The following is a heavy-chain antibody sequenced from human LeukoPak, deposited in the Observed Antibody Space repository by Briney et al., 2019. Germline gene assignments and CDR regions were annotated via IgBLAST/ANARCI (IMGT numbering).Heavy chain of an antibody. D-gene: IGHD3-22*01. CDR2: ISGSGGST. CDR1: GFTFSSYA. J-gene: IGHJ4*02. Sequence: PGGSLRLPCAASGFTFSSYAMSWVRQAPGKGLEWVLAISGSGGSTYYADSVKGRFTISRDNSKNTLYLQMNSLRAEDTAVYYCAKGSDSSGLYPFDYWGQGTLVTVSS. V-gene: IGHV3-23*01. CDR3: AKGSDSSGLYPFDY.